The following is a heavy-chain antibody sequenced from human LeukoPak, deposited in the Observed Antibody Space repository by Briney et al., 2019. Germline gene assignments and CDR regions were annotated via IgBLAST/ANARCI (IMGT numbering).Heavy chain of an antibody. J-gene: IGHJ4*02. Sequence: GGSLRLSCAPSLFTFSNAWMSWVRQAPGKGLEWVGRIKSKTDGGTTDYAAPVKGRFTISRDDSKNTLYLQMNSLKTEDTAVDYCTTDKQQAYFDYWGQGTLVTVSS. V-gene: IGHV3-15*01. CDR3: TTDKQQAYFDY. CDR1: LFTFSNAW. D-gene: IGHD6-13*01. CDR2: IKSKTDGGTT.